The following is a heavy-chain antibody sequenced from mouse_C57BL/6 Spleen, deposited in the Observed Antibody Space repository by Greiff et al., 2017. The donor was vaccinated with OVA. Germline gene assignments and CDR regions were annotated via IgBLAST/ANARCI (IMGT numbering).Heavy chain of an antibody. CDR1: GYTFTSYW. CDR2: IYPSDSET. J-gene: IGHJ4*01. V-gene: IGHV1-61*01. Sequence: QVQLQQPGAELVRPGSSVKLSCKASGYTFTSYWMDWVKQRPGQGLEWIGNIYPSDSETHYNQKFKDKATLTVDKSSSTAYMQLSSLTSEDSAVYYCAREGDGYYYAMDYWGQGTSVTVSS. CDR3: AREGDGYYYAMDY. D-gene: IGHD2-3*01.